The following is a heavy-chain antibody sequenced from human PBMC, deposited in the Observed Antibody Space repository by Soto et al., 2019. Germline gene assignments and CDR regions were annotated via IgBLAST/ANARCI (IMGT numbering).Heavy chain of an antibody. Sequence: GASVKVSCKASGYTFTSYAMNWVRQAPGQGLEWMGWINAHSGGTEYAQKFQGRVTLTRDTPIATAYLTLTSLTSDDTALYYCAKDLTRQLAYWLDPWGQGTQVTVSS. J-gene: IGHJ5*02. V-gene: IGHV1-2*02. D-gene: IGHD6-6*01. CDR2: INAHSGGT. CDR1: GYTFTSYA. CDR3: AKDLTRQLAYWLDP.